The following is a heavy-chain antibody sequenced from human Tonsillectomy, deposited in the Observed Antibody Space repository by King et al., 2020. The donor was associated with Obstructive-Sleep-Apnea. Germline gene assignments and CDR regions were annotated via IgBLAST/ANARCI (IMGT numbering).Heavy chain of an antibody. J-gene: IGHJ4*02. D-gene: IGHD4-17*01. CDR1: GFTFSSYA. CDR2: ISYDGSNK. Sequence: VQLVESGGGVVQFGRSLRLSCAASGFTFSSYAMHWVRQAPGKGLEGVAVISYDGSNKYYADSVKGRLTISRDNSKNTLYLQVNSLRAEDTAVYYCVREGCGTAVISWYYFDYWGQGTLVTVSS. V-gene: IGHV3-30-3*01. CDR3: VREGCGTAVISWYYFDY.